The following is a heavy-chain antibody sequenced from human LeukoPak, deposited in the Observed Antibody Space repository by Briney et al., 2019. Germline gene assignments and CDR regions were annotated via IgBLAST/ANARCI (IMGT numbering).Heavy chain of an antibody. Sequence: GESLKISCKASGYSFTSYWIGWVRQMPGKGLEWMGIIYPGDSDTRYSPSFQSQVTISADKSISTPYLQWSSLKASDTAMYYCARFQRVEGSASWGKGTLATVSS. J-gene: IGHJ5*02. CDR3: ARFQRVEGSAS. CDR2: IYPGDSDT. V-gene: IGHV5-51*01. D-gene: IGHD3-10*01. CDR1: GYSFTSYW.